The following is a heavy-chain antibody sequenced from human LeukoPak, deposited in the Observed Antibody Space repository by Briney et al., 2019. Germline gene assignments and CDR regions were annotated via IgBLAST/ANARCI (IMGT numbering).Heavy chain of an antibody. CDR3: ARDGRGYSSSWYGGVWFDP. Sequence: SGGSLRLSCAASGFTFSSYGMHWVRQAPGKGLEWVAFIRYDGSNKYYADSVKGRFTISRDNSKNTLYLQMNSLRAEDTAVYYCARDGRGYSSSWYGGVWFDPWGQGTLVTVSS. V-gene: IGHV3-30*02. CDR1: GFTFSSYG. D-gene: IGHD6-13*01. CDR2: IRYDGSNK. J-gene: IGHJ5*02.